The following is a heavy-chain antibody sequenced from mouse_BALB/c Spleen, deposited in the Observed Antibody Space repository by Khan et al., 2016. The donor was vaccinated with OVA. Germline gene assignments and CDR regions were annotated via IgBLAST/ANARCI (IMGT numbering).Heavy chain of an antibody. D-gene: IGHD1-1*01. V-gene: IGHV1-7*01. J-gene: IGHJ3*01. CDR3: ANHGSSSAWLTY. CDR1: GYTFTSYW. CDR2: INPSTGYT. Sequence: QVQLQQSGAELAKPGASVKMSCKASGYTFTSYWMHWVKQRPGQGLEWIGYINPSTGYTEYNQRFKDKATLTAAKSSSTAYMQLSSLTSDESAVYYCANHGSSSAWLTYWGQGTLVTVSA.